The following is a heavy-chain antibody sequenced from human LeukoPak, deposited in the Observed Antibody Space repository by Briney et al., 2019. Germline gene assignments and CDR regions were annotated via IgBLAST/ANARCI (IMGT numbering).Heavy chain of an antibody. CDR3: ARARFCLY. J-gene: IGHJ4*02. Sequence: GGSLRLSCAASGFTFSSYEMNWVRQAPGKGLEWVSYITSSGSTIYYADSVKGRFTISRDNAQNSLYLQMNSLRAEVTAVYYCARARFCLYWGQGTLVTVSS. CDR2: ITSSGSTI. CDR1: GFTFSSYE. D-gene: IGHD3-16*01. V-gene: IGHV3-48*03.